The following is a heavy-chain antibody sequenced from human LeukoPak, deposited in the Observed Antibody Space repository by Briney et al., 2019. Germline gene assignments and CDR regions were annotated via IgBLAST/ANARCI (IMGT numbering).Heavy chain of an antibody. CDR3: ARVSIAAAYPAFDI. V-gene: IGHV3-66*01. Sequence: GGSLRLSCAASGFTVSSNYMSWVRQAPGKGLEWVSVIYSGGSTYYADSVKGRFTISRDNSKNTLYLQMNSLRAEDTAVYYCARVSIAAAYPAFDIWGQGTMVTVSS. CDR1: GFTVSSNY. D-gene: IGHD6-13*01. J-gene: IGHJ3*02. CDR2: IYSGGST.